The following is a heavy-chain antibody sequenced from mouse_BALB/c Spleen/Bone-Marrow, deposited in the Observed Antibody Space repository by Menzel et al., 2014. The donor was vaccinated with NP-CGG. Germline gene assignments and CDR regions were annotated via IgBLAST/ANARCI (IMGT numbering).Heavy chain of an antibody. J-gene: IGHJ1*01. Sequence: VQLQQSGPELVKPGASVKTSCKASGYAFSSSWMNWVKQRPGQGLEWIGRIYPGDGDTNYNGKFKGKATLTADKSSSTVYMQLSSLTSVDSAVYFCVRERGNWYFDVWGAGTTVTVSS. CDR2: IYPGDGDT. V-gene: IGHV1-82*01. CDR3: VRERGNWYFDV. CDR1: GYAFSSSW.